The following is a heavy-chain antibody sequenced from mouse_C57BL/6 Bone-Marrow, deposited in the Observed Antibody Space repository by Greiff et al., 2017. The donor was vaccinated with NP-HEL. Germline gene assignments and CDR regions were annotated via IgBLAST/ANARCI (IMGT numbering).Heavy chain of an antibody. V-gene: IGHV1-81*01. J-gene: IGHJ3*01. Sequence: LKQSGAELARPGASVKLSCKASGYTFTSYGISWVKQRTGQGLEWIGEIYPRSGNTYYNEKFKGKATLTADKSSSTAYMELRSLTSEDSAVYFCARRAYYSNEGFAYWGQGTLVTVSA. D-gene: IGHD2-5*01. CDR1: GYTFTSYG. CDR2: IYPRSGNT. CDR3: ARRAYYSNEGFAY.